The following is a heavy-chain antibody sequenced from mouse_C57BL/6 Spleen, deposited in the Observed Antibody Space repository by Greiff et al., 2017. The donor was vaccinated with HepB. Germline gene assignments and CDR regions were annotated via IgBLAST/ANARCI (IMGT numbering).Heavy chain of an antibody. CDR2: IHPNSGST. Sequence: QVQLKQPGAELVKPGASVKLSCKASGYTFTSYWMHWVQQRPGQGLEWIGMIHPNSGSTNYNEKFKSKATLTVDKSSSTAYMQLSSLTSEDSAVYYCARDYYSNTYAMDYWGQGTSVTVSS. J-gene: IGHJ4*01. CDR1: GYTFTSYW. D-gene: IGHD2-5*01. V-gene: IGHV1-64*01. CDR3: ARDYYSNTYAMDY.